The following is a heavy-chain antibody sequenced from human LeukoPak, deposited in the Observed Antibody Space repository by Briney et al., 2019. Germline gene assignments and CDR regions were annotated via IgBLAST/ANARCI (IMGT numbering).Heavy chain of an antibody. CDR2: IYTSGST. J-gene: IGHJ6*03. D-gene: IGHD3-3*01. CDR1: GGSISSYY. Sequence: PSETLSLTCTVSGGSISSYYWSWIRQPAGKGLEWIGRIYTSGSTNYNPSLKSRVTMSVDTSKNQFSLKLSSVTAANTAVYYCARCITIFGVRRAYYMDVWGKGTTVTVSS. CDR3: ARCITIFGVRRAYYMDV. V-gene: IGHV4-4*07.